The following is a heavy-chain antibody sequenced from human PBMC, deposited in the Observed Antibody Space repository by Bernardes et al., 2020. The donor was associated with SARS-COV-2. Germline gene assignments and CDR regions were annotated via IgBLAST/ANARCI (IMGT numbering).Heavy chain of an antibody. D-gene: IGHD5-12*01. J-gene: IGHJ4*02. Sequence: SETLSLTCTVSGGSISSGDYYWSWIRQPPGKGLEWIGYIYYSGSTYYNPSLKSRVTISVDTSKNQFSLKLSSVTAADTAVYYCARGGRTDIVATDIDYWGQGTLVTVSS. V-gene: IGHV4-30-4*01. CDR2: IYYSGST. CDR3: ARGGRTDIVATDIDY. CDR1: GGSISSGDYY.